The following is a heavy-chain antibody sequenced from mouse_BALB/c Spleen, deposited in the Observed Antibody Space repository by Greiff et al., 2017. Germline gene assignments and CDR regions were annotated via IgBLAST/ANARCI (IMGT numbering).Heavy chain of an antibody. J-gene: IGHJ3*01. D-gene: IGHD2-4*01. Sequence: QVQLQQSGAELMKPGASVTISCKATGYTFSSYWIEWVKQRPGHGLEWIGEILPGSGSTNYNEKFKGKATFTADTSSNTAYMQLSSLTSEDSAVYCCARGDYDYDVFAYWGQGTLVTVSA. V-gene: IGHV1-9*01. CDR3: ARGDYDYDVFAY. CDR2: ILPGSGST. CDR1: GYTFSSYW.